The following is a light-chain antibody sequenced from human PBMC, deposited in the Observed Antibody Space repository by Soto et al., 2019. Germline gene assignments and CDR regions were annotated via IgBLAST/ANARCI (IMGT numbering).Light chain of an antibody. J-gene: IGLJ1*01. Sequence: QSALTQPASVSGSPGQSITISCTGTSSDVGGYNYVSWYQLHPGKAPKLMIYEVNNRPSGVSNRFSGSKSGNTASLTISWLQAEDEADYYCSSFTSTSTYVFGTGTKLTVL. CDR3: SSFTSTSTYV. CDR2: EVN. CDR1: SSDVGGYNY. V-gene: IGLV2-14*01.